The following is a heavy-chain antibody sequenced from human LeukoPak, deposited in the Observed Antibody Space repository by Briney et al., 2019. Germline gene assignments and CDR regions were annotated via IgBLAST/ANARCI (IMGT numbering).Heavy chain of an antibody. Sequence: PGWSLRPSCTVSGFTVSSNSMSWVRQAPGKGLEWVSFIYSDNSHYSDSVKGRFTISRDNSKNNLYLQMNSLRAEDTAVYSCARRAGAYSHPYDYWGQGTLVTVSS. CDR3: ARRAGAYSHPYDY. J-gene: IGHJ4*02. CDR2: IYSDNS. V-gene: IGHV3-53*01. CDR1: GFTVSSNS. D-gene: IGHD2-15*01.